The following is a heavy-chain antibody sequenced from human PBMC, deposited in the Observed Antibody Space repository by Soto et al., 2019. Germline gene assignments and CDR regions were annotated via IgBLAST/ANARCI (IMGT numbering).Heavy chain of an antibody. D-gene: IGHD6-6*01. CDR2: IYYSGTT. CDR1: GYSISSSNW. CDR3: ARSEIQAPIDD. J-gene: IGHJ4*02. Sequence: QVQLQESGPGLVKPSDTLSITCAVSGYSISSSNWWGWIRQPPGKGLEWIGYIYYSGTTYYNPSLKSRVTMSVDTSKNQFSLKLTSVTSVDTAVYYCARSEIQAPIDDWGQETLLTVSS. V-gene: IGHV4-28*01.